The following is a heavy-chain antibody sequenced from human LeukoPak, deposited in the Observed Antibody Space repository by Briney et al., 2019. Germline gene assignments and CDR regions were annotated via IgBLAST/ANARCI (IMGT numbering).Heavy chain of an antibody. J-gene: IGHJ4*02. D-gene: IGHD3-22*01. CDR1: GFSFSYYG. Sequence: GGSLRLSCAASGFSFSYYGMHWVRQSPGKGLDWVAFIRNDGNKKNYAESVKGRFTISRDNSRNTLYLQMDSLSAEDTAVYYCVKVDTWGQGTLVTVSS. CDR2: IRNDGNKK. CDR3: VKVDT. V-gene: IGHV3-30*02.